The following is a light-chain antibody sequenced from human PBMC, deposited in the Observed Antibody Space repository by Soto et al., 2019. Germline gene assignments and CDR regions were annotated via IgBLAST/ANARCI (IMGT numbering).Light chain of an antibody. J-gene: IGLJ2*01. CDR3: SSDSGSNTWI. CDR2: ECN. CDR1: SSDVGSYYNL. Sequence: HSALTQPASVSGSPGQSITISCTGTSSDVGSYYNLDSWYQQHPGKAPKLIIYECNKRPSGISDRFSSSKSVNTASLTTSGLQAEDEAHYCCSSDSGSNTWIFGGGTKLAVL. V-gene: IGLV2-23*01.